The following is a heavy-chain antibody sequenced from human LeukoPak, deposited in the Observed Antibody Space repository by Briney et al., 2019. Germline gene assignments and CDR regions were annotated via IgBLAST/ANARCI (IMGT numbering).Heavy chain of an antibody. CDR3: ARRGGSGRAFDY. V-gene: IGHV4-39*01. J-gene: IGHJ4*02. CDR2: TYYTGST. CDR1: GASISGGTYY. Sequence: SETLSLTCSVSGASISGGTYYWGWIRQPPGKGLEWIGSTYYTGSTYDNPSLKSRVTISVDTSKNQFSLKLSSVTAADTAVYYCARRGGSGRAFDYWGQGTLVTVSS. D-gene: IGHD1-26*01.